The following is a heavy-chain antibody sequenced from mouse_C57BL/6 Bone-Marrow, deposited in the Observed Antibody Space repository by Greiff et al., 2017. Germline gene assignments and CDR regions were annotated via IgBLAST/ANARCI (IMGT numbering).Heavy chain of an antibody. D-gene: IGHD2-4*01. Sequence: EVQLQQSGAELVRPGASVKLSCTASGFNIKDDYMYWVKQRPEQGLEWIGWIDPENGDTEYASKFQGKATITADTSTNTAYLQLSSLTSEDTAVYYCTTNYDYDGGQGTTLTVSS. CDR3: TTNYDYD. CDR1: GFNIKDDY. V-gene: IGHV14-4*01. J-gene: IGHJ2*01. CDR2: IDPENGDT.